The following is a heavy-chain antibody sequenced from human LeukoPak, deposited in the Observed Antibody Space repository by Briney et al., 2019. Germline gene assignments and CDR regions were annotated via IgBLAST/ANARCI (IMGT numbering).Heavy chain of an antibody. CDR3: ARADNNFYAQKIDY. Sequence: GGSLRLSCAASGFSVSSNYMTWVRQAPGKGLESISVIYSGGSTYYADSVKGRFTISRDSSKNTVDLQVNSLRAEDTAVYYCARADNNFYAQKIDYWGQGTLVTVSS. V-gene: IGHV3-53*01. CDR2: IYSGGST. D-gene: IGHD3-16*01. J-gene: IGHJ4*02. CDR1: GFSVSSNY.